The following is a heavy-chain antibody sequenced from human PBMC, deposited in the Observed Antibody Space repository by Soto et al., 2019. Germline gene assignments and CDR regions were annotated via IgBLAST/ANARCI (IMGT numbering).Heavy chain of an antibody. J-gene: IGHJ4*02. CDR1: GLTFRNAW. V-gene: IGHV3-15*07. CDR3: TTKVVAVTIDY. D-gene: IGHD2-15*01. Sequence: GGSLRLSCAASGLTFRNAWMNWVRQAPGKGLEWVGRIKSKTDGGTIDYAAPVKGRFTISRDDSEDTLYLQMNSLKTEDTAVYYCTTKVVAVTIDYWGQGTLVTVSS. CDR2: IKSKTDGGTI.